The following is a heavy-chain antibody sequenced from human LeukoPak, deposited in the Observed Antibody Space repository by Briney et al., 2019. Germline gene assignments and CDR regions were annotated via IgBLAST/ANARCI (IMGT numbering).Heavy chain of an antibody. Sequence: GGSLRPSCAASGFTFSYPWMSWVRQAPGKGLEWVGRIRSKTHGGTADYAAPVKGRFTISRDDSKNTLYLQMNSLKSEDTAVYYCTMENSGARAWGQGTLVTVSS. J-gene: IGHJ4*02. CDR2: IRSKTHGGTA. V-gene: IGHV3-15*01. CDR3: TMENSGARA. D-gene: IGHD4-17*01. CDR1: GFTFSYPW.